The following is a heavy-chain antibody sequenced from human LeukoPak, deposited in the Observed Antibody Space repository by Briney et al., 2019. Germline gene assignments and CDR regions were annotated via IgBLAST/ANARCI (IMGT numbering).Heavy chain of an antibody. CDR3: ARAESSGWIFDY. CDR2: IFYSGST. J-gene: IGHJ4*02. Sequence: PSETLSLSCTVSGGATSSYYWSWFRQPPGKGLEWTGYIFYSGSTNYNPSLKSRVTISVDTSKNQFSLKLRSVPAADTAVYYCARAESSGWIFDYWGQGTRVTVSS. CDR1: GGATSSYY. V-gene: IGHV4-59*12. D-gene: IGHD6-19*01.